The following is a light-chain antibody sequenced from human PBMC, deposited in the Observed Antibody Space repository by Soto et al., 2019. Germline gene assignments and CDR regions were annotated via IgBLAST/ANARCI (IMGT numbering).Light chain of an antibody. J-gene: IGLJ2*01. CDR3: SSSSGAYSNVI. V-gene: IGLV2-8*01. Sequence: QSALTQPPSASGSPGQSVTISCAGTYNDVGDYNYVSWYQQLPGKVPKLLIYGVTERPSGVPGRFSGSKSGNTASLTVSDLQPADEAIYYCSSSSGAYSNVIFGGGTKLTVL. CDR1: YNDVGDYNY. CDR2: GVT.